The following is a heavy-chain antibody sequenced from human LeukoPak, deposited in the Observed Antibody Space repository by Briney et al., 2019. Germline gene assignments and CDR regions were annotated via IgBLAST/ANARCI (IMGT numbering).Heavy chain of an antibody. CDR3: ARGSGSGSYYLYYYYGMDV. D-gene: IGHD1-26*01. Sequence: SQTLSLTCAISGDSVSSNSAAWNWIRQSPSSGLEWLGRTYYRSKWYNDYAVSVKSRITINPDTSKNQFSLQLNSVTPEDTAVYYCARGSGSGSYYLYYYYGMDVWGQGTTVTVSS. V-gene: IGHV6-1*01. CDR1: GDSVSSNSAA. CDR2: TYYRSKWYN. J-gene: IGHJ6*02.